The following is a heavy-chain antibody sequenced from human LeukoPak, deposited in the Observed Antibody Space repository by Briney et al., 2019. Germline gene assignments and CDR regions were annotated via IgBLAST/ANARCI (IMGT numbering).Heavy chain of an antibody. CDR2: INARGGST. CDR3: ARDLIAAAGTTWFDP. Sequence: ASVKVSCKASGYRFTSYYMHWVRQAPGQGLEWMGIINARGGSTTYAQKFQGRVTMTRDTSTSTVYMELSSLRSEDTAVYYCARDLIAAAGTTWFDPWGQGTLVTVSS. V-gene: IGHV1-46*01. D-gene: IGHD6-13*01. CDR1: GYRFTSYY. J-gene: IGHJ5*02.